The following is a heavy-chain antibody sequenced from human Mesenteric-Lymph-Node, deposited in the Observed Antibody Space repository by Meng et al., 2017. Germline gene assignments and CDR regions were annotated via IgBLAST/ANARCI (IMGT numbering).Heavy chain of an antibody. CDR2: MPTIGSA. V-gene: IGHV4-4*07. Sequence: SETLSLTCTVSGDSISSHYWSWIRQSAGQGLEWIGRMPTIGSANYNPSLKSRVTMSVDVSKNHFYMNLTSVTAADTAVYFCARDLAVAARGFDSWGQGTLVTVSS. CDR1: GDSISSHY. D-gene: IGHD6-19*01. CDR3: ARDLAVAARGFDS. J-gene: IGHJ4*02.